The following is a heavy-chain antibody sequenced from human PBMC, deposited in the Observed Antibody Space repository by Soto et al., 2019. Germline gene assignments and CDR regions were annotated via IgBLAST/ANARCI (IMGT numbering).Heavy chain of an antibody. CDR2: INAGNGNT. J-gene: IGHJ3*02. Sequence: ASAKVSCKASGYTFTSYAMHWVRQAPGQRLEWMGWINAGNGNTKYSQKFQGRVTITRDTSASTAYMELSSLRSEDTAVYYCARVSLRYFDWLPPGAFDIWGQGTMVTVSS. CDR1: GYTFTSYA. D-gene: IGHD3-9*01. CDR3: ARVSLRYFDWLPPGAFDI. V-gene: IGHV1-3*01.